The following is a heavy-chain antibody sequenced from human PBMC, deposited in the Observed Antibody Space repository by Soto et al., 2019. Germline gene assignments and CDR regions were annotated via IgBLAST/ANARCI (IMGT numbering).Heavy chain of an antibody. CDR2: IGTAGDT. J-gene: IGHJ6*02. CDR1: GFTFSSYD. V-gene: IGHV3-13*01. D-gene: IGHD6-13*01. Sequence: GGSLRLSCAASGFTFSSYDVHWVRQATGKGLEWVSAIGTAGDTYYPGSVKGRFTISRENAKNSLYLQMNSLRAGDTAVYYCARLGSSSYYYGMYVWGLGTTVTV. CDR3: ARLGSSSYYYGMYV.